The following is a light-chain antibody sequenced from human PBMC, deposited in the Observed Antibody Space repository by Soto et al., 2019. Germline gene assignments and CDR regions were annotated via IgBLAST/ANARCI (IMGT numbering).Light chain of an antibody. Sequence: DIQMTQSPSSLSASVGDRGTITCRASQDTSNYLNWYQQKPGKAPKLLIYNASNLETGVPSRFSGSGSGTDFNLTISSLQPEDIATYYCQQYDSLPRTFGQGTKVDI. V-gene: IGKV1-33*01. J-gene: IGKJ1*01. CDR1: QDTSNY. CDR2: NAS. CDR3: QQYDSLPRT.